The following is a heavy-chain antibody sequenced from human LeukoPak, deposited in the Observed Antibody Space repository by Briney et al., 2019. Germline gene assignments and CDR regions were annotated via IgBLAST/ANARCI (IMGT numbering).Heavy chain of an antibody. CDR3: AKDSRYDYGETQFDY. V-gene: IGHV3-9*01. Sequence: GRSLRLSCAASGFTFDDYAMHWVRQAPGKGLEWVSGISWNSGSIGYADSVKGRFTVSRDNAKNSLYLQMNSLRAEDTALYYCAKDSRYDYGETQFDYWGQGTLATVSS. J-gene: IGHJ4*02. CDR1: GFTFDDYA. CDR2: ISWNSGSI. D-gene: IGHD4-17*01.